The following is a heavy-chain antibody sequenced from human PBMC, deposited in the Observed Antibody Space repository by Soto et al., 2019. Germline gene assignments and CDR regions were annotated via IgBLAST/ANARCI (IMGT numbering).Heavy chain of an antibody. CDR3: ARGTWGIAVAGPYYYYYMDV. V-gene: IGHV4-34*01. D-gene: IGHD6-19*01. CDR1: GGSFSGYY. CDR2: INHSGST. Sequence: QVQLQQWGAGLLKPSETLSLTCAVYGGSFSGYYWSWIRKPPGKGLEWIGEINHSGSTNYNPSLKSRVTISVDTSKNQFSLKLSSVTAADTAVYYCARGTWGIAVAGPYYYYYMDVWGKGTTVTVSS. J-gene: IGHJ6*03.